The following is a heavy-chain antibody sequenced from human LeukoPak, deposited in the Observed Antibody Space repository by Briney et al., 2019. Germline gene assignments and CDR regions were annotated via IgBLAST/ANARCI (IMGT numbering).Heavy chain of an antibody. CDR1: GFPFGSFA. D-gene: IGHD5-18*01. J-gene: IGHJ4*02. V-gene: IGHV3-30*04. CDR3: ARGYSSAFDY. CDR2: ISHNGENE. Sequence: GRSLRLSCVASGFPFGSFALHWVRQAPGKGLEWVALISHNGENEYYAGSVRGRFTISRDDSTNTLFLQMNSLRAGDTAVYYCARGYSSAFDYWGQGTLVTVSS.